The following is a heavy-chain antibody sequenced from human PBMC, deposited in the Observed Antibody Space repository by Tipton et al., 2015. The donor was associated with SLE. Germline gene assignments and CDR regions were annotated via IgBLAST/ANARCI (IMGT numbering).Heavy chain of an antibody. CDR2: IYYSGST. CDR1: GGSINSYY. Sequence: TPSLTCTVSGGSINSYYWGWIRQPPGKGLEWIGYIYYSGSTYYYPSLKSRITISVDTSKNQFSLKLSSVTAADTAVYYCARQRTIGGKDYGMDVWGQGTTVTVSS. D-gene: IGHD3-16*01. CDR3: ARQRTIGGKDYGMDV. V-gene: IGHV4-59*07. J-gene: IGHJ6*02.